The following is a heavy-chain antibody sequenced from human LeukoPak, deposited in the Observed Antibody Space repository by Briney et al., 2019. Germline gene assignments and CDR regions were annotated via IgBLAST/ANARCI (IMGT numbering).Heavy chain of an antibody. CDR2: INSDTNIT. V-gene: IGHV3-48*02. CDR1: GFSFSSYP. CDR3: ARDSVGATNYFDY. J-gene: IGHJ4*02. D-gene: IGHD1-26*01. Sequence: GGSLRLSCVASGFSFSSYPMNWVRQAPGKGLEWVSHINSDTNITTYTASVSGRFTITRDNAKTSLYLHVNSLRDEDKAVYYCARDSVGATNYFDYWGQGTLVTVSS.